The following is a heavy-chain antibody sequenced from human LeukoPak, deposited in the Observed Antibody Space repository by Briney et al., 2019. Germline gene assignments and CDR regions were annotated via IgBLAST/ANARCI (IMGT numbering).Heavy chain of an antibody. CDR1: GGSISSSTYY. CDR3: ATGYSSSWYLNWFDP. V-gene: IGHV4-39*01. Sequence: SETLSLTCTVSGGSISSSTYYWGWIRQPPGEGLEWIGSIYYSGSTYYNPSLKSRVTISVDTSKNQFSLRLSSVTAADTAVYYCATGYSSSWYLNWFDPWGQGTLVTVSS. CDR2: IYYSGST. J-gene: IGHJ5*02. D-gene: IGHD6-13*01.